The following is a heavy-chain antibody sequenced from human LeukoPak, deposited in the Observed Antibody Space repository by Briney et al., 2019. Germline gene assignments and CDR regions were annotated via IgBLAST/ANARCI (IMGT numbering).Heavy chain of an antibody. D-gene: IGHD3-22*01. Sequence: SVKVSCKASGFTFTSSAMQWVRQARGQRLEWIGWIVVGSGNTNYAQKFQERVTITRDMSTSTAYMELSSLRSEDTAVYYCARVRYSSAYGMDVWGQGTTVTVSS. J-gene: IGHJ6*02. CDR1: GFTFTSSA. V-gene: IGHV1-58*02. CDR2: IVVGSGNT. CDR3: ARVRYSSAYGMDV.